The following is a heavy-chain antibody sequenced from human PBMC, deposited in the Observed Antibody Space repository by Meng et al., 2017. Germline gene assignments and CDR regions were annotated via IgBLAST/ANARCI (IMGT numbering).Heavy chain of an antibody. D-gene: IGHD3-22*01. Sequence: GGSLRLSCAASGFTFSGSAMHWVRQASGKGLEWVGRIRSKANSYATAYAASVKGRFTISRDDSKNTAYLQMNSLKTEDTAVYYCTSPKYYYDSSAQSAFDIWRQRTMVTVSS. V-gene: IGHV3-73*01. CDR2: IRSKANSYAT. J-gene: IGHJ3*02. CDR1: GFTFSGSA. CDR3: TSPKYYYDSSAQSAFDI.